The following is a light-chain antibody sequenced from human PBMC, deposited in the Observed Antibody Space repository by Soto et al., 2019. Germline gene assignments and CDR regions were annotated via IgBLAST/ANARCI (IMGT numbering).Light chain of an antibody. J-gene: IGKJ1*01. CDR3: QQYYNWWT. Sequence: EIVLTQSPATLSVSPGERATLSCRASQSVSSNLAWYQQKPGQAPRLLIYGASTRATGIPVRFSGSGFGTEFTLTISSLQSEDFAVYHCQQYYNWWTFGQGTKV. CDR2: GAS. CDR1: QSVSSN. V-gene: IGKV3-15*01.